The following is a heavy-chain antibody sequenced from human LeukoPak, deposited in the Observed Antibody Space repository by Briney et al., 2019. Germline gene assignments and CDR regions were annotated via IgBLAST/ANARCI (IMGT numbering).Heavy chain of an antibody. CDR2: IRTKSSGGTT. D-gene: IGHD5-18*01. CDR3: ARVSRSAIAVYYYYMDV. Sequence: PGGSLRLSCTSSGFTFGDYIMIWFRQALGKGLEWVGFIRTKSSGGTTEYAASAKGGFNISRDDSNTITYLQMNSLETEDTAVYYCARVSRSAIAVYYYYMDVWGRGTTVIVSS. V-gene: IGHV3-49*03. CDR1: GFTFGDYI. J-gene: IGHJ6*03.